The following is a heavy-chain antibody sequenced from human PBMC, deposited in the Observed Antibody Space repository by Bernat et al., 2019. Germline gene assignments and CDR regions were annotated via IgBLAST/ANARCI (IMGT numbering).Heavy chain of an antibody. D-gene: IGHD1-26*01. CDR2: ISYDGSNK. J-gene: IGHJ6*02. V-gene: IGHV3-30*18. CDR3: AKDRAGGSYYYYGMDV. Sequence: QVQLVESGGGVVQPGRSLRLSCVASGFTFSSYGMHWVRQAPGKGLEWVAVISYDGSNKYYADSVKGRFTISRDNSKNTLYLQMNSLRAEDTAVYYCAKDRAGGSYYYYGMDVWGQGTTVTVSS. CDR1: GFTFSSYG.